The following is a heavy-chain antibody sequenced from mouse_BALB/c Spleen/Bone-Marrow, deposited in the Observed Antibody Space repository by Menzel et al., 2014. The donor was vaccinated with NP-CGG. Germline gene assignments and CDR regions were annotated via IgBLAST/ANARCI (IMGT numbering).Heavy chain of an antibody. CDR3: ASRYDTMDY. CDR2: IDPANGNT. J-gene: IGHJ4*01. CDR1: GFNIKDTY. Sequence: EVMLVESGAELVKPGASVKLSCTASGFNIKDTYMHWVKQRPEQGLEWIGRIDPANGNTKYDPKFQGKATITADTSSNTAYMQLSSLTSEDSAVYYCASRYDTMDYWGQGTSVTVSS. V-gene: IGHV14-3*02.